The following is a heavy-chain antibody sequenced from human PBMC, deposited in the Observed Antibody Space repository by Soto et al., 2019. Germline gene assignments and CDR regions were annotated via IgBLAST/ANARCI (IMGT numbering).Heavy chain of an antibody. CDR1: GFTFSSYA. CDR3: AKYYDCWSGYSPAWYYYHMDV. Sequence: EVQLLESGGGWVQPGGSLSLSWAASGFTFSSYAMSWVRQAPGRGLEWVSAISGRGGSTYYADSVKGRFTISRDNSKNTLYLQMNSLRAEDTAVYYCAKYYDCWSGYSPAWYYYHMDVWGKGTTVTVSS. V-gene: IGHV3-23*01. D-gene: IGHD3-3*01. J-gene: IGHJ6*03. CDR2: ISGRGGST.